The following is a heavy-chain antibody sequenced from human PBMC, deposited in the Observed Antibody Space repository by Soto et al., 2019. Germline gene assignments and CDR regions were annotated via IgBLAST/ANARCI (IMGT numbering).Heavy chain of an antibody. CDR2: IKSKTDGGTT. CDR3: TTAVVVPAAISPYYYYYGMDV. J-gene: IGHJ6*02. CDR1: GFTFSNAW. D-gene: IGHD2-2*01. V-gene: IGHV3-15*07. Sequence: GGSLRLSCAASGFTFSNAWMNWVRQAPGKGLEWVGRIKSKTDGGTTDYAAPVKGRFTISRDDSKNTLYLQMNSLKTEDTAVYYCTTAVVVPAAISPYYYYYGMDVWGQGTTVTVSS.